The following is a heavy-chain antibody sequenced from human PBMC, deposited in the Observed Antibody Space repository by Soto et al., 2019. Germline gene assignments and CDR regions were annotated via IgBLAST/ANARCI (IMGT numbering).Heavy chain of an antibody. CDR3: ARDHGHYYDSSGSLAFDI. D-gene: IGHD3-22*01. V-gene: IGHV3-30-3*01. J-gene: IGHJ3*02. Sequence: GGSLRLSCVVSGFTLSSHAMHWVRQAPGKGLEWVALILSDGSNKYYADSVKGRFTISRDNSKNTLYLQMNSLRAEDTAVYYCARDHGHYYDSSGSLAFDIWGQGTMVTVSS. CDR2: ILSDGSNK. CDR1: GFTLSSHA.